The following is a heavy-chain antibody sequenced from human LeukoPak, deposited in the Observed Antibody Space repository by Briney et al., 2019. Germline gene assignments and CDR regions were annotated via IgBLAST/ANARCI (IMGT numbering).Heavy chain of an antibody. CDR1: GGSFSGYY. D-gene: IGHD3-10*01. V-gene: IGHV4-34*01. CDR3: APGGWRLDP. J-gene: IGHJ5*02. CDR2: INHGGST. Sequence: PSETLSLTCAVYGGSFSGYYWSWIRQPPGKGLEWIGEINHGGSTNHSPSLKSRVTISVDTSKNQFSLKLSSVTAADTAVYYCAPGGWRLDPWGQGTLVTVSS.